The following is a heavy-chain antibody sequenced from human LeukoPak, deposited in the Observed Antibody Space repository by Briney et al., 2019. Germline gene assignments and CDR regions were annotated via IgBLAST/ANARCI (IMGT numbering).Heavy chain of an antibody. J-gene: IGHJ6*03. CDR2: VYTSGSA. CDR1: GGFINSCY. V-gene: IGHV4-4*07. CDR3: ARGDYYGSGTYYSYYMDV. D-gene: IGHD3-10*01. Sequence: SETLSLTCTVSGGFINSCYWSWIRQPAGKGLEWIGRVYTSGSANYNPSLKSRATLSVDKSRNQFSLKLSSVTAADTAVYYCARGDYYGSGTYYSYYMDVWGKGTTVTVSS.